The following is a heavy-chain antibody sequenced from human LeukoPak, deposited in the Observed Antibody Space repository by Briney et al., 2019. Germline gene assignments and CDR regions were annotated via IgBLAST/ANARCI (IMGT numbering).Heavy chain of an antibody. J-gene: IGHJ1*01. Sequence: SKTLSLTCTVSGGSISSYYWSWIRQPPGKGLEWIGYIYTSGSTNYNPSLKSRVTISVDTSKNQFSLKLSSVTAADTAVYYCATAVGGAIYFQHWGQGTLVTVSS. D-gene: IGHD3-16*01. V-gene: IGHV4-4*09. CDR1: GGSISSYY. CDR2: IYTSGST. CDR3: ATAVGGAIYFQH.